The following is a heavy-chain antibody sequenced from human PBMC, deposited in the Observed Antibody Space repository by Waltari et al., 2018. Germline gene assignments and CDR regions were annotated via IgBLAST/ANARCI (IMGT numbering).Heavy chain of an antibody. CDR2: IYYSGST. CDR1: GGSISSHY. CDR3: SGAFDI. Sequence: QVQLQESGPGLVKPSETLSLTCTVSGGSISSHYWSWIRQPPGKGLEWIGYIYYSGSTNYNPSLKSRVTISVDTSKNQFSLKLSSVTAADTAVYYCSGAFDIWGQGTMVTVSS. J-gene: IGHJ3*02. V-gene: IGHV4-59*11.